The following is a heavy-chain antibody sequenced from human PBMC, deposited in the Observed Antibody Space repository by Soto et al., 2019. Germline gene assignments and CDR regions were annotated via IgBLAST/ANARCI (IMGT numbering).Heavy chain of an antibody. CDR2: ISPMFAAS. D-gene: IGHD2-15*01. Sequence: QVQLAQSGAEVRKPGSSVKVSCGASGGSFSDFAFSWVRQAPGQGLEWMGGISPMFAASKYAQRFQDRVTITADESTNTVYLALSSLTSDDTATYYCARGGIVAVPAALSSYHDYTNYRFDSWGQGTLVTVSS. CDR3: ARGGIVAVPAALSSYHDYTNYRFDS. V-gene: IGHV1-69*01. J-gene: IGHJ4*02. CDR1: GGSFSDFA.